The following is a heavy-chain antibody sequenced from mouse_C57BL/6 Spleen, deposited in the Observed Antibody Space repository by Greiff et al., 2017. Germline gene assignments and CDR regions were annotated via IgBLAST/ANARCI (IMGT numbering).Heavy chain of an antibody. V-gene: IGHV1-81*01. CDR3: ARSIYYDYDGGYFDY. J-gene: IGHJ2*01. Sequence: VMLVESGAELARPGASVKLSCKASGYTFTSYGISWVKQRTGQGLEWIGEIYPRSGNTYYNEKFKGKATLTADKSSSTAYMELRSLTSEDSAVYFCARSIYYDYDGGYFDYWGQGTTLTVSS. CDR2: IYPRSGNT. D-gene: IGHD2-4*01. CDR1: GYTFTSYG.